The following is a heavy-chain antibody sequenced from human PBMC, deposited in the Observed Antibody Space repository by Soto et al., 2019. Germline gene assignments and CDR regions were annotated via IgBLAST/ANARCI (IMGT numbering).Heavy chain of an antibody. CDR3: ARVTTRLIVVVIKGFDY. V-gene: IGHV1-18*04. Sequence: QFQLVQSGAEVKKPGASLKVSCKTSGYTFTSYGISWVRQAPGQRLEWMGWISGYNGNTNYAQAFQGRVTMTTDTATSTAYMEMRSLRSDDTAGYYCARVTTRLIVVVIKGFDYLGQGTLVTASS. D-gene: IGHD3-22*01. CDR2: ISGYNGNT. CDR1: GYTFTSYG. J-gene: IGHJ4*02.